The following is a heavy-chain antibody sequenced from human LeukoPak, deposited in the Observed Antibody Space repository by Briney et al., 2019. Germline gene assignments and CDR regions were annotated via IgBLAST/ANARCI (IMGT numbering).Heavy chain of an antibody. CDR2: ISYDGSNK. CDR3: AKSSGYTYGYPLDY. CDR1: GFTFSSYG. J-gene: IGHJ4*02. Sequence: GGSLRLSCAASGFTFSSYGMHWVRQAPGKGLEWVAVISYDGSNKYYADSVKGRFTISRDNSKNTLYLQMDCLRAEDTAMYYCAKSSGYTYGYPLDYWGQGTLVTVSS. D-gene: IGHD5-18*01. V-gene: IGHV3-30*18.